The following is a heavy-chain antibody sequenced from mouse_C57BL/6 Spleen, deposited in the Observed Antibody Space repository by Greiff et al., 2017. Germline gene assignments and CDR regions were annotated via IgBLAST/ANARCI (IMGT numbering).Heavy chain of an antibody. J-gene: IGHJ3*01. D-gene: IGHD2-4*01. CDR2: IYPGGGST. V-gene: IGHV1-55*01. CDR1: GYTFTSYW. CDR3: ARGEDYGGFAY. Sequence: QVQLQQPGAELVKPGASVKMSCKASGYTFTSYWITWVKQRPGKGLEWLGDIYPGGGSTNYHEKFKSKVTLTRDTSSSTAYLQLSSLTTEDSAIYFCARGEDYGGFAYWGQGTLVTVSA.